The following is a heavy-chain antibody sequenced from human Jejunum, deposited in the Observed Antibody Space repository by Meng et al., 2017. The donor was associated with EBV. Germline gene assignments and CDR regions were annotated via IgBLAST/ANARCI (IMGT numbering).Heavy chain of an antibody. CDR2: IYNSEST. CDR3: ARDQNGSYFAY. V-gene: IGHV4-61*08. J-gene: IGHJ4*02. D-gene: IGHD1-26*01. CDR1: GGSVSSGGYY. Sequence: QVQLQESAPGLVKPSETRSLTCTVSGGSVSSGGYYWSWIRQPPGKGLEWIGYIYNSESTNYKSSLKSRVTISADTSKNQFSLRLSSVTAADTAVYYCARDQNGSYFAYWGQGTLVTVSS.